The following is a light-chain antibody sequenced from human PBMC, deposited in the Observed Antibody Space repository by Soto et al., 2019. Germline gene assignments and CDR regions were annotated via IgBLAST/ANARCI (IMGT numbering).Light chain of an antibody. CDR3: QTWGTGIEV. Sequence: QLVLTQSPSASAYLGASVKLTCTLISGHSSYAIAWHQQQPEKGPRYLMKLNSDGSHSKGDGIPDRFSGSSSGAERYLTISSRQSEDEADYYCQTWGTGIEVFGGGTELTVL. CDR1: SGHSSYA. CDR2: LNSDGSH. J-gene: IGLJ3*02. V-gene: IGLV4-69*01.